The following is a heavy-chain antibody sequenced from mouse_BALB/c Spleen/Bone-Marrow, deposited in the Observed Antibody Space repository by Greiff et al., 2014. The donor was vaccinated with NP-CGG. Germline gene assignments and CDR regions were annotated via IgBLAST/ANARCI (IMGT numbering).Heavy chain of an antibody. CDR3: ARFYGYDGMDY. Sequence: VHLVESGAELARPGASVKLSCKASGYTFTSYWMQWVKQRPGQGLEWIGAIYPGDGDTRYTQKFKGKATLTADKSSSTAYMQLSSLASEDSAVYCCARFYGYDGMDYWGQGTSVTVSS. CDR2: IYPGDGDT. V-gene: IGHV1-87*01. CDR1: GYTFTSYW. J-gene: IGHJ4*01. D-gene: IGHD2-2*01.